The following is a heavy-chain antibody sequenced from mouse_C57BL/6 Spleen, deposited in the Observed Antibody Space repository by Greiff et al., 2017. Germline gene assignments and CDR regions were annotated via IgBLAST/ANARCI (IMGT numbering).Heavy chain of an antibody. V-gene: IGHV1-26*01. Sequence: EVQLQPSGPELVKPGASVKISCKASGYTFTDYYMNWVKQSHGKSLEWIGDINPNNGGTSYNQKFKGKATLTVDKSSSTAYMELRSLTSEDSAVYYCARGDGYDDPIDYWGQGTTLTVSS. J-gene: IGHJ2*01. CDR1: GYTFTDYY. CDR2: INPNNGGT. CDR3: ARGDGYDDPIDY. D-gene: IGHD2-2*01.